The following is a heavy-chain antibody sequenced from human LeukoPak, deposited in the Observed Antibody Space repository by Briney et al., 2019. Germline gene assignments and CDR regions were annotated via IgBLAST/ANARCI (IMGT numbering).Heavy chain of an antibody. CDR1: GGSISNNSW. J-gene: IGHJ4*02. D-gene: IGHD5-24*01. V-gene: IGHV4-4*02. CDR3: AKNGFYTLDY. Sequence: PSETLSLTCAVSGGSISNNSWWSWVRQPPGKRLEWIGEIYHSGSTKYNPSLKSRVTISVDKSKNQFSLKVTSVTAADTAVYYCAKNGFYTLDYWGQGTLVTVSS. CDR2: IYHSGST.